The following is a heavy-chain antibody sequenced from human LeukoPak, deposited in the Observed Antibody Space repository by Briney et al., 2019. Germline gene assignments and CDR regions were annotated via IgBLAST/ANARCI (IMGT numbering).Heavy chain of an antibody. CDR2: INHSGST. Sequence: SETLSLTCAVYAGAFSGYYCSWIRQPPGKGLEWNGEINHSGSTDYNPSLKSRVTISVDTSKNQFSLKPSSVTAADTAVYYCARGTMVRGTTTYYYGMDVWGKGTTVTVSS. V-gene: IGHV4-34*01. D-gene: IGHD3-10*01. J-gene: IGHJ6*04. CDR3: ARGTMVRGTTTYYYGMDV. CDR1: AGAFSGYY.